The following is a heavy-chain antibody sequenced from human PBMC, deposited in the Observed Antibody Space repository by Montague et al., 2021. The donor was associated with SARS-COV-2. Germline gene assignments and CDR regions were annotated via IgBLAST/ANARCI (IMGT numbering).Heavy chain of an antibody. CDR2: TYYRSKWYT. V-gene: IGHV6-1*01. Sequence: CAISGDSVSSNSAAWNWIRQSPSGGLEWLGRTYYRSKWYTDYAPSVKTRITITPDTSNNQFSLHLNSVTPGDMAVYYCAREGTVPGPRGIYFDDWGQGTLVTVSS. CDR1: GDSVSSNSAA. CDR3: AREGTVPGPRGIYFDD. D-gene: IGHD1-1*01. J-gene: IGHJ4*02.